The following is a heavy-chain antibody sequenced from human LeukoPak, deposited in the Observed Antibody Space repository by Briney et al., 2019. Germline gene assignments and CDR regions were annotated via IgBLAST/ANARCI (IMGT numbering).Heavy chain of an antibody. CDR1: VYTFTGYY. Sequence: ASVKVSCKASVYTFTGYYMHLVRQAPGQGLEWMGWISAYNGNTNYAQKLQGRVTMTTDTSTSTAYMELRSLRSDDTAVYYCARVARFSDYWGQGTLVTVSS. V-gene: IGHV1-18*04. J-gene: IGHJ4*02. CDR3: ARVARFSDY. D-gene: IGHD3-10*01. CDR2: ISAYNGNT.